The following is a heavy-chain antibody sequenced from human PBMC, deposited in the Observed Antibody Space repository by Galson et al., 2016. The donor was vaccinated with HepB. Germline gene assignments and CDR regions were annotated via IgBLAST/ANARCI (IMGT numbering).Heavy chain of an antibody. D-gene: IGHD3-16*01. CDR3: ARPPEGDRRYFDL. CDR1: GFTFSNYA. Sequence: SLRLSCAASGFTFSNYAMSWVRQAPGKGLEWVSVISSYTGTTDYADSVKGRFTISRDNSKNTLFLQMNSLRAEYTAVYYCARPPEGDRRYFDLWGRGTLVTVSS. V-gene: IGHV3-23*01. J-gene: IGHJ2*01. CDR2: ISSYTGTT.